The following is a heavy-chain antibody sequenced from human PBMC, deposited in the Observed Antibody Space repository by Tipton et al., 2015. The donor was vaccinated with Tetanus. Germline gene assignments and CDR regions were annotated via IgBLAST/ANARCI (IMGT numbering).Heavy chain of an antibody. V-gene: IGHV4-39*01. J-gene: IGHJ4*02. Sequence: TLSLTCTVSGGSISSNVYYWAWIRQPPGKGPQWIGNILYSGSINYNPSLKSRLTISADTAKNQFSLKLNSVTASDTAVYYCAQGKSNQGMLSWGQGTLVTVSS. CDR1: GGSISSNVYY. CDR3: AQGKSNQGMLS. CDR2: ILYSGSI. D-gene: IGHD3-16*02.